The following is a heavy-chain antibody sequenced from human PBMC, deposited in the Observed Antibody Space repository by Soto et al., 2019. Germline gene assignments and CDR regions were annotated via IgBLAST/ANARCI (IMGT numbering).Heavy chain of an antibody. CDR3: ARIYMITFGGVIPRPPV. J-gene: IGHJ4*02. Sequence: SVEVSCKASGYTFKSYVIDWVRKATGQGRGWMGWMNPNRGNTGYAQKFQGRVTMTRNTSISTAYMELSILRSEDTAVYYCARIYMITFGGVIPRPPVWCQGTLVTVSS. CDR2: MNPNRGNT. CDR1: GYTFKSYV. D-gene: IGHD3-16*02. V-gene: IGHV1-8*01.